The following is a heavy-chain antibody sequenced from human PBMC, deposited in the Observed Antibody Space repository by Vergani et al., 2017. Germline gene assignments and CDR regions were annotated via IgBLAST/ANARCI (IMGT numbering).Heavy chain of an antibody. CDR3: ARGGVTIFGVVPDYYYYMDV. Sequence: EVQLVESGGGLVKPGGSLRLSCAASGCTFSSYSMNWVRQAPGKGLEWVSSISSSSSYIYYADSVKGRFTISRDNAKNSLYLQMNSLRAEDTAVYYCARGGVTIFGVVPDYYYYMDVWGKGTTVTVSS. CDR1: GCTFSSYS. J-gene: IGHJ6*03. CDR2: ISSSSSYI. D-gene: IGHD3-3*01. V-gene: IGHV3-21*01.